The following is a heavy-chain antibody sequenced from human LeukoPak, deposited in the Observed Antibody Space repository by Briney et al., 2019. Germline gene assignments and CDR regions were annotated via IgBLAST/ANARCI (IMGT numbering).Heavy chain of an antibody. CDR2: ISYDESNK. CDR1: GFTFSNYG. J-gene: IGHJ4*02. CDR3: ARDPQSYDGAVPPDYFDY. Sequence: GGSLRLSCAASGFTFSNYGMHWVRQAPGKGLDWVAVISYDESNKYYAESVKGRFTISRDNSKNTLYLQMNSLRAEDMAVYYCARDPQSYDGAVPPDYFDYWGQGTLVSVSS. D-gene: IGHD3-16*01. V-gene: IGHV3-30*03.